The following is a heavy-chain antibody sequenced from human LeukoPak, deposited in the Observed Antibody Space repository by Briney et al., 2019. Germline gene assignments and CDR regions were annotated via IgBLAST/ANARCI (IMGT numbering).Heavy chain of an antibody. CDR2: INPTDGRT. Sequence: ASVKVSCKASGYSFTIYYIHWVRQAPGQGLEWMGLINPTDGRTSYAPNFQGRHTLTMDTSTSTVYMEMNTLRSEDTAVYYCARVWGEINYLDPWGQGTLVTVSS. CDR1: GYSFTIYY. D-gene: IGHD7-27*01. V-gene: IGHV1-46*01. CDR3: ARVWGEINYLDP. J-gene: IGHJ5*02.